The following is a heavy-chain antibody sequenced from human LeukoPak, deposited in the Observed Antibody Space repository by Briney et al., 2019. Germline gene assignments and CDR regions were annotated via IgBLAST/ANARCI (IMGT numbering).Heavy chain of an antibody. CDR1: GFTFSSYA. Sequence: QSGGSLRLSCAASGFTFSSYAMSWVRQAPGKGLEWVSAISGSGGSTYYADSVKGRFTISRDNSKNTLYLQMNSLRAEDTAVYYCAKDPTYYYDSSGYYYAYWGQGTLVTVSS. D-gene: IGHD3-22*01. CDR3: AKDPTYYYDSSGYYYAY. J-gene: IGHJ4*02. V-gene: IGHV3-23*01. CDR2: ISGSGGST.